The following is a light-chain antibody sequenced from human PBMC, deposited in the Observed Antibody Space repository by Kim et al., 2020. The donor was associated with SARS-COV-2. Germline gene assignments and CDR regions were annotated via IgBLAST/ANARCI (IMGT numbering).Light chain of an antibody. Sequence: SSELTQDPAVSVALGQTVRITCQGDSLRSFFASWYQQKPGQAPVLVIYGKNNRPSGIPDRFSGSSSGNTASLTITGAQAEDEADYYCNSRDISGNPHVVFGGGTKLTVL. CDR1: SLRSFF. CDR2: GKN. CDR3: NSRDISGNPHVV. V-gene: IGLV3-19*01. J-gene: IGLJ2*01.